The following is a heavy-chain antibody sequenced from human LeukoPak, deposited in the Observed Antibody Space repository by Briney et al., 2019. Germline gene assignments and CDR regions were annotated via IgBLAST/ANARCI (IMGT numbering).Heavy chain of an antibody. V-gene: IGHV3-33*01. J-gene: IGHJ4*02. CDR3: ARDLGPAPGISVGGSGFGY. D-gene: IGHD6-19*01. Sequence: RTGRSLRLSCAASGFTFSSYGMHWVRQAPGKGLEWVAVIWYDGSNKYYADSVKGRFTISRDNSKNTLYLQMNSLRAEDTAVYYCARDLGPAPGISVGGSGFGYWGQGTLVTVSS. CDR1: GFTFSSYG. CDR2: IWYDGSNK.